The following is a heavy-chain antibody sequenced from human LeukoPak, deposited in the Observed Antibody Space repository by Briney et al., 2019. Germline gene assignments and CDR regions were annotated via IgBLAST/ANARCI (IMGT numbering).Heavy chain of an antibody. D-gene: IGHD3-3*01. Sequence: ASVKVSCKVSESTVTEFSIHWVRQAPGKGLEWMGGFDPDNAERVFARKFQGRVTMTEDTSTNTAYMELTSLGSEDTAVYYCATGQTTPVLVDTLHFWGQGTRVTVS. CDR3: ATGQTTPVLVDTLHF. V-gene: IGHV1-24*01. J-gene: IGHJ1*01. CDR2: FDPDNAER. CDR1: ESTVTEFS.